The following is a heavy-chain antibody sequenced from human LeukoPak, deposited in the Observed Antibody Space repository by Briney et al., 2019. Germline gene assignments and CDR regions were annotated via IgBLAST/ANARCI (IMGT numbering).Heavy chain of an antibody. J-gene: IGHJ5*02. CDR2: IYYSGST. D-gene: IGHD6-13*01. CDR1: GGSISSSSYY. V-gene: IGHV4-39*07. CDR3: ARGPLRRPYSIAAAKGVWFDP. Sequence: SETLSLTCTVSGGSISSSSYYWGWIRQPPGKGLEWIGSIYYSGSTNYNPSLKSRVTISVDTSKNQFSLKLSSVTAADTAVYYCARGPLRRPYSIAAAKGVWFDPWGQGTLVTVSS.